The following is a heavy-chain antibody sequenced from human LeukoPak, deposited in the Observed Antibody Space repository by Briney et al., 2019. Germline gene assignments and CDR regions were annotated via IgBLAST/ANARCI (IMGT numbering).Heavy chain of an antibody. D-gene: IGHD3-22*01. V-gene: IGHV4-4*07. CDR2: IYTSGST. Sequence: ASETLSLTCTVSGGSISSYYWSWIRQPAGKGLEWIGRIYTSGSTNYNPSLKSRVTMSVDTSKNQFSLKLSSVTAADTAVYYCARAVRYYYDSSGPSTPNKWFDPWGQGTLVTVSS. CDR3: ARAVRYYYDSSGPSTPNKWFDP. J-gene: IGHJ5*02. CDR1: GGSISSYY.